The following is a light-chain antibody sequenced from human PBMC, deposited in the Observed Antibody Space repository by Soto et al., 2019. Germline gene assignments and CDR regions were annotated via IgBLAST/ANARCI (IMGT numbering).Light chain of an antibody. CDR3: HQYGISPPRT. Sequence: EIVLTQSPGTLSLSPGERATLSCRASQSVSSSYLAWYQLKPGQAPRLLIYGTSSRATGIPDRFSGSGSGTDFTLTITRLEPEDFAVYYCHQYGISPPRTFGQGTKVDIK. CDR2: GTS. J-gene: IGKJ1*01. CDR1: QSVSSSY. V-gene: IGKV3-20*01.